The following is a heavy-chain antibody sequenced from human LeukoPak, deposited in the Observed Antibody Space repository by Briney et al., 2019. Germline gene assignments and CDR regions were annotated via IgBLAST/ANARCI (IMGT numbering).Heavy chain of an antibody. J-gene: IGHJ3*02. CDR1: GFTFDDYT. D-gene: IGHD3-16*01. V-gene: IGHV3-43*01. CDR2: ISRDGGST. CDR3: ARVEITFGGVINAFDI. Sequence: GGSLRLSCAASGFTFDDYTMHWVRQAPGKGLEWVSLISRDGGSTYYADSVKGRFTISRDNSKNSLYLQMNSLRAEDTAVYYCARVEITFGGVINAFDIWGQGTMVTVSS.